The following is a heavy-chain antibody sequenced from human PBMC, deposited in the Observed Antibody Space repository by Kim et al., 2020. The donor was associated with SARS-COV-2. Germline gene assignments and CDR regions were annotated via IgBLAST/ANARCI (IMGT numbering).Heavy chain of an antibody. CDR3: ARDRYDYVWGSYRALDY. J-gene: IGHJ4*02. D-gene: IGHD3-16*02. V-gene: IGHV1-18*01. CDR1: GYTFTSYG. CDR2: ISAYNGNT. Sequence: ASVKVSCKASGYTFTSYGISWVRQAPGQGLEWMGWISAYNGNTNYAQKLQGRVTMTTDTSTSTAYMELRSLRSDDTAVYCCARDRYDYVWGSYRALDYWGQGTLVTVSS.